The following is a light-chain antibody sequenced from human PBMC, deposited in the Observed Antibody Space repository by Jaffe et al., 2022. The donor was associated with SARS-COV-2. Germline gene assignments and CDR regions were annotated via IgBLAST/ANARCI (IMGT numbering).Light chain of an antibody. Sequence: QSALTQPASVSGSPGQSITISCTGTSSDVGAYNYVSWYQQHPGKAPKLMIYDVNDRPSAVSNRFSGSKSGNTASLTISGLQAEDEADYYCSSYTSSSTPYVFGTGTKVTVL. CDR3: SSYTSSSTPYV. CDR2: DVN. V-gene: IGLV2-14*03. J-gene: IGLJ1*01. CDR1: SSDVGAYNY.